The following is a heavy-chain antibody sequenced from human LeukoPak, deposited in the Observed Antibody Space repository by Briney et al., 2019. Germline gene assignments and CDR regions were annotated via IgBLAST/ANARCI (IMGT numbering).Heavy chain of an antibody. CDR1: GGSISSYY. CDR3: ARDLGDGYNRDWFDP. J-gene: IGHJ5*02. D-gene: IGHD5-24*01. Sequence: SETLSLTCTVSGGSISSYYWNWMRQPAGKGLEWIGRIYTSGSTYYSPPLKSRVSISVDKSKNQFSLKLTSVTAAETAVYYSARDLGDGYNRDWFDPWGQGTLVTVSS. V-gene: IGHV4-4*07. CDR2: IYTSGST.